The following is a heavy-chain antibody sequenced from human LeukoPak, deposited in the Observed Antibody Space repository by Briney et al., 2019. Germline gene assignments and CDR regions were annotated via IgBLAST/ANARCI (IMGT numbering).Heavy chain of an antibody. CDR2: ISSNGGST. CDR3: ARGRWSGYSYNWFAP. D-gene: IGHD3-3*01. CDR1: GFIFSAYA. Sequence: GGSLRLSCAASGFIFSAYAMHWVRQAPGKGLEYVSGISSNGGSTYHANSVKGRFTISRDNSKNTLYLQMGSLRGEDMAVYYCARGRWSGYSYNWFAPWGQGTLVTVSS. J-gene: IGHJ5*02. V-gene: IGHV3-64*01.